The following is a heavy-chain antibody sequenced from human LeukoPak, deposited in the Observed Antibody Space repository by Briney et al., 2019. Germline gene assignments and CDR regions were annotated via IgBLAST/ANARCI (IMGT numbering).Heavy chain of an antibody. CDR3: TVIRGYCGGDCYS. J-gene: IGHJ4*02. CDR1: GFTFSSYG. Sequence: GGSLRLSCAASGFTFSSYGMHWVRQAPGKGLEWVAVISYDGSNKYYADSVKGRFTISRDNSKNTLYLQMNSLETEDTAVYYCTVIRGYCGGDCYSWGQGTLVTVSS. CDR2: ISYDGSNK. V-gene: IGHV3-30*03. D-gene: IGHD2-21*02.